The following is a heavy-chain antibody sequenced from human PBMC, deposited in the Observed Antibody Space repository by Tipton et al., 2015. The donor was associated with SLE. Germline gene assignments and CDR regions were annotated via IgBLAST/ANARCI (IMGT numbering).Heavy chain of an antibody. V-gene: IGHV4-31*03. J-gene: IGHJ4*02. CDR2: IFSSGTT. Sequence: TLSLTCTVSGGSLNTGGYFWSWIRRPPGKGLEWVAYIFSSGTTYYNPSLKSRLATSLDRSKNQFSLTLSSVTAADTAVYYCARESGSGGQLWYWGQGTLVTVSS. CDR1: GGSLNTGGYF. CDR3: ARESGSGGQLWY. D-gene: IGHD2-15*01.